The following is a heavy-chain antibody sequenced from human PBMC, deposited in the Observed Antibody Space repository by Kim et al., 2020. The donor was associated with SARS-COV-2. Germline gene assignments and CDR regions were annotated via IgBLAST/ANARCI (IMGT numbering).Heavy chain of an antibody. CDR2: INTNTGNP. Sequence: ASVKVSCKASGYTFTSYAMNWVRQAPGQGLEWMGWINTNTGNPTYAQGFTGRFVFSLDTSVSTAYLQISSLKAEDTAVYYCAKNYYAVLRYFDWSLHGMDVWGQGTTVTVSS. J-gene: IGHJ6*02. V-gene: IGHV7-4-1*02. CDR3: AKNYYAVLRYFDWSLHGMDV. CDR1: GYTFTSYA. D-gene: IGHD3-9*01.